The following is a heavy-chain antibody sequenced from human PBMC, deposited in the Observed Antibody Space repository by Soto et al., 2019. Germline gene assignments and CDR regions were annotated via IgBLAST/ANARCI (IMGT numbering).Heavy chain of an antibody. CDR1: GGTFSSYA. CDR3: ARVSEQLVGNYYYYYGMDA. V-gene: IGHV1-69*06. CDR2: IIPTFGTA. D-gene: IGHD6-6*01. J-gene: IGHJ6*02. Sequence: SVKVSCKASGGTFSSYAISWVRQAPGQGLEWMGGIIPTFGTANYAQKFQGRVTITADKSTSTAYMELSSLRSEDTAVYYCARVSEQLVGNYYYYYGMDAWGQGTTVTVSS.